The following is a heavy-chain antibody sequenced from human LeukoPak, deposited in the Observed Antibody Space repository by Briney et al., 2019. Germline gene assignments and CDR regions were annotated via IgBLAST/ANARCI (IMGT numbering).Heavy chain of an antibody. CDR1: GFTFDDYA. CDR3: AKDLGPSGAGWFDP. J-gene: IGHJ5*02. D-gene: IGHD7-27*01. CDR2: ISGDGVST. Sequence: PGGSLRLSCAASGFTFDDYAIHWVRQVPGKVLEWVSLISGDGVSTYYADSVKGLFTISRDNSKNSLYLQMNSLRTEDTALYYCAKDLGPSGAGWFDPWGQGTLVTVSS. V-gene: IGHV3-43*02.